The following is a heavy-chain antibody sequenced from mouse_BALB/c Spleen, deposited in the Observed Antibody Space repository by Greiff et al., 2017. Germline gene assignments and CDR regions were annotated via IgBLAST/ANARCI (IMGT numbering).Heavy chain of an antibody. CDR1: GFTFTDYY. D-gene: IGHD2-3*01. J-gene: IGHJ2*01. V-gene: IGHV7-3*02. CDR2: IRNKANGYTT. Sequence: EVKLMESGGGLVQPGGSLRLSCATSGFTFTDYYMSWVRQPPGKALEWMGFIRNKANGYTTEYSASVKGRFTISRDNSQSILYLQMNTLRAEDSATYYCERERGGYYGFDYWGQGTTLTVSS. CDR3: ERERGGYYGFDY.